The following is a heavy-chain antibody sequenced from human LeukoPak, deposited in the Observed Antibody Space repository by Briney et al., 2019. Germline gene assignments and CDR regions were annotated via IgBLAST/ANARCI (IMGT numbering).Heavy chain of an antibody. J-gene: IGHJ4*02. Sequence: PGGSLRLSCAASGFTFDDYAMHWVRQAPWKGLEWVSLANWDGGSTYYADSVKGRFTISRDNSKNSLYLQMNSLRAEDTALYYCTLTHDYGGNSVGAFDYWGQGTLVTVSS. CDR2: ANWDGGST. CDR1: GFTFDDYA. V-gene: IGHV3-43D*03. D-gene: IGHD4-23*01. CDR3: TLTHDYGGNSVGAFDY.